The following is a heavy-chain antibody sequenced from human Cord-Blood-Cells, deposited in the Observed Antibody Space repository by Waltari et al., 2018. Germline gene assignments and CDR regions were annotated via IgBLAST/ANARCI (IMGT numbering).Heavy chain of an antibody. CDR2: INSDGSST. D-gene: IGHD7-27*01. Sequence: EVQLVESGGGLVQPGGSLRLSCAAPGLTFSSYWMNWVRQPQGKGLVWVSRINSDGSSTSYADSVKGRFTISRDNAKNTLYLQMNSLRAEDTAVYYCARDRVWGSGGDAFDIWGQGTMVTVSS. J-gene: IGHJ3*02. CDR3: ARDRVWGSGGDAFDI. V-gene: IGHV3-74*01. CDR1: GLTFSSYW.